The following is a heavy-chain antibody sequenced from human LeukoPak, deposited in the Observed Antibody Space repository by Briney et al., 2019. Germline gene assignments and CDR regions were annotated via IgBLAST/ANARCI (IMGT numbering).Heavy chain of an antibody. V-gene: IGHV1-18*01. J-gene: IGHJ4*02. CDR3: ARDRPPYGSGSPFDY. D-gene: IGHD3-10*01. CDR1: GYTFTSYG. Sequence: GASVKVSCKASGYTFTSYGISWVRQAPGQGLEWMGWISAYNGNTNYAQKLQGRVTMTTDTSTSTAYMELRSLRSDDTAVYYCARDRPPYGSGSPFDYWGQGTLVTVSS. CDR2: ISAYNGNT.